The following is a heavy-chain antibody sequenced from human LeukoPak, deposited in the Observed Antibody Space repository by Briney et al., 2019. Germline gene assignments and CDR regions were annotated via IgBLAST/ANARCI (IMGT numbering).Heavy chain of an antibody. CDR3: ARIPRRWEVFDY. V-gene: IGHV4-61*01. CDR2: IYYGGST. CDR1: GGSVSSGSYY. Sequence: SETLSLTCTVSGGSVSSGSYYWSWIRQPPGKGLEWIGYIYYGGSTNYNPSLKSRVTISVDTSKNQFSLKLSSVTAADTAVYYCARIPRRWEVFDYWGQGTLVTVSS. J-gene: IGHJ4*02. D-gene: IGHD1-26*01.